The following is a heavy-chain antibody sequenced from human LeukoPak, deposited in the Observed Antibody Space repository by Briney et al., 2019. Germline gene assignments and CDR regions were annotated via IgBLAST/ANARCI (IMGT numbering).Heavy chain of an antibody. J-gene: IGHJ5*02. CDR2: AYYSGST. CDR3: ARNSAVATSRSWFDP. D-gene: IGHD6-19*01. V-gene: IGHV4-59*08. Sequence: PSETLSLTCSVFDGSVSNYYWSWIRQPPGKGLEWIGYAYYSGSTTYNPSLESRVTISVDTSKNQFSLKLTAVTAADTAVYYCARNSAVATSRSWFDPWGQGTLVTVSS. CDR1: DGSVSNYY.